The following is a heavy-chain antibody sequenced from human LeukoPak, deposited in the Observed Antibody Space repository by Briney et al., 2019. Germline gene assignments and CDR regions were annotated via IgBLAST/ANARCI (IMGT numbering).Heavy chain of an antibody. D-gene: IGHD6-13*01. Sequence: GGSLRLSCAVSGFSVSGYWMTWVRQAPGKGLEWVANIKQDGSEKNYVDSVKGRFTISRGNAENSLFLQMNSLRVEDTAVYYCAREWQGGIAAAGTRIEGDYWGQGTLVAVSS. CDR2: IKQDGSEK. CDR1: GFSVSGYW. J-gene: IGHJ4*02. V-gene: IGHV3-7*01. CDR3: AREWQGGIAAAGTRIEGDY.